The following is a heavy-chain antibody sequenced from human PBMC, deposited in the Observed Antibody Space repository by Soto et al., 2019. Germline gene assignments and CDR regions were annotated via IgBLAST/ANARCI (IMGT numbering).Heavy chain of an antibody. Sequence: SETLSLTCTVSGGSIIIYYWSWIRQPPGKGLEWIGYIFSSGSINYNPSLKSRVAISVDTSKNQCSLKLTSVTAADTAVYYCAREPYNTWPFDYWGKGTLVTVSS. CDR2: IFSSGSI. CDR3: AREPYNTWPFDY. V-gene: IGHV4-59*01. D-gene: IGHD1-20*01. J-gene: IGHJ4*02. CDR1: GGSIIIYY.